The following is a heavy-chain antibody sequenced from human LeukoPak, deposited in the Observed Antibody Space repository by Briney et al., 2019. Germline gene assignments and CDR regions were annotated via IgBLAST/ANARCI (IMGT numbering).Heavy chain of an antibody. Sequence: GGSLRLSCAASGFTFSSYGMHWVRQAPGKGLEWVAVIWYDGSNKYYADSVKGRFTISRDNSKNSLYLQMNSPRAEDTAVYYCARNLPAADYWGQGTLVTVSS. CDR1: GFTFSSYG. J-gene: IGHJ4*02. D-gene: IGHD2-2*01. CDR2: IWYDGSNK. CDR3: ARNLPAADY. V-gene: IGHV3-33*01.